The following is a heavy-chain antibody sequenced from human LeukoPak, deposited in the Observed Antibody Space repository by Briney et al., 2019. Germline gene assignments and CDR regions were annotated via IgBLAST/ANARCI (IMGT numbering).Heavy chain of an antibody. CDR3: AKASGQAGYCSSTSCHYTFDY. CDR2: IRYDGSDK. J-gene: IGHJ4*02. CDR1: GFTFSSYG. Sequence: GGSLRLSCAASGFTFSSYGMHWVRQAPGKGLEWVAFIRYDGSDKYYADSVKGRFTVSRDDSKNTLYLQMNSLRAEDTTVYYCAKASGQAGYCSSTSCHYTFDYWGQGTLVTVSS. D-gene: IGHD2-2*01. V-gene: IGHV3-30*02.